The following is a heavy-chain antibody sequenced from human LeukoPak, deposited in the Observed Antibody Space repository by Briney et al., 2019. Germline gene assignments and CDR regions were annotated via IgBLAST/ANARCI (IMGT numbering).Heavy chain of an antibody. D-gene: IGHD6-19*01. Sequence: GGSLRLSCAASGFTFSNYAMNWVRQAPGKGLEWVSTISGSGGSTYYADSLKGRFTISRDNAKNSLYLQMNSLRAEDTAVYYCARGKEPVAGSLSHFDYWGQGTLVTVSS. CDR2: ISGSGGST. V-gene: IGHV3-23*01. CDR3: ARGKEPVAGSLSHFDY. CDR1: GFTFSNYA. J-gene: IGHJ4*02.